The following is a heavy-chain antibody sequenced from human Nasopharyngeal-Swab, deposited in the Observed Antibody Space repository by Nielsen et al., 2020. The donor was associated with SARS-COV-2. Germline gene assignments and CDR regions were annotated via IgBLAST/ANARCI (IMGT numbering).Heavy chain of an antibody. CDR2: IFYSGTT. CDR3: AGIHSSASIDF. V-gene: IGHV4-39*02. D-gene: IGHD6-19*01. Sequence: PGKGLEWIGSIFYSGTTYYNPSLKSRVTISVDTSKNHFSLKLNSVTAADTAVYFCAGIHSSASIDFWGQGTLVTVSS. J-gene: IGHJ4*02.